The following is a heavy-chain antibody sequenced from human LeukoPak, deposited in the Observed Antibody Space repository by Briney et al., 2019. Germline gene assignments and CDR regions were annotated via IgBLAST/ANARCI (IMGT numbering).Heavy chain of an antibody. D-gene: IGHD4-17*01. J-gene: IGHJ6*03. V-gene: IGHV4-39*01. CDR1: GGSISSSSYY. CDR2: IYYSGST. Sequence: SETLSLTCTVSGGSISSSSYYWGWIRQPPGKGLEWIGSIYYSGSTYYNPSLKSRVTISVDTSKNQFSLKLSSVTAADTAVYYCARHPGLTTGYYMDVWGKGTTVTVSS. CDR3: ARHPGLTTGYYMDV.